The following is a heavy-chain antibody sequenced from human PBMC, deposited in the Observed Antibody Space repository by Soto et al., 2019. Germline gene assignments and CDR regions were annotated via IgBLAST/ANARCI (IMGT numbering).Heavy chain of an antibody. CDR3: ARGGIVLVPAAPADV. V-gene: IGHV4-30-4*01. D-gene: IGHD2-2*01. Sequence: PSETLSLTCTVFGGSISSGDYYWSWIRQPPGKGLEWIGYIYYSGSTYYNPSLKSRVTISVDTSKNQFSLKLSSVTAADTAVYYCARGGIVLVPAAPADVWGQGTTVTVSS. J-gene: IGHJ6*02. CDR2: IYYSGST. CDR1: GGSISSGDYY.